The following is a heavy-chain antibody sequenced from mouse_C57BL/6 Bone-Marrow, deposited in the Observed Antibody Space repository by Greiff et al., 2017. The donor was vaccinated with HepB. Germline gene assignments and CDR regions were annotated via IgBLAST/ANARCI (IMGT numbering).Heavy chain of an antibody. D-gene: IGHD3-1*01. V-gene: IGHV3-6*01. CDR3: ASRDQGGLCAY. CDR2: ISYDGSD. J-gene: IGHJ3*01. Sequence: EVQLQESGPGLVKPSQSLSLTCSVTGYSITSGYYWNWIRQFPGNKLEWMGYISYDGSDNYNPSLKNRISITRDTSKNQFFLKLNSVTTEDTATYYCASRDQGGLCAYWGQGTLVTVSA. CDR1: GYSITSGYY.